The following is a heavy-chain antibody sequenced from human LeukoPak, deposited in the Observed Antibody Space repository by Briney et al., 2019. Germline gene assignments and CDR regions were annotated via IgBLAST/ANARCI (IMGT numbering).Heavy chain of an antibody. J-gene: IGHJ5*02. Sequence: PSETLSLTCAVYGGSFSGYYWSWIRQPPGKGLEWIGEINHSGSTNYNPSLKSRVTISVDTSKNQFSLKLSSVTAADTAVYYCASLATDSATYNWFDPWGQGTLVTVSS. D-gene: IGHD2-15*01. CDR3: ASLATDSATYNWFDP. V-gene: IGHV4-34*01. CDR2: INHSGST. CDR1: GGSFSGYY.